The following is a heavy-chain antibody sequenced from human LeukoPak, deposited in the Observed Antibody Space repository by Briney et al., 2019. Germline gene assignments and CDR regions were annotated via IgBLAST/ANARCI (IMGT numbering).Heavy chain of an antibody. CDR1: GGPFSGYY. D-gene: IGHD6-13*01. Sequence: SETLSLTCAAYGGPFSGYYWSWIRQPPGKGLEWIGEINHSGSTNYNPSLKSRVTISVDTSKNQFSLKLSSVTAADTAVYYCADRGEQQLVTGGYWGQGTLVTVSS. V-gene: IGHV4-34*01. J-gene: IGHJ4*02. CDR3: ADRGEQQLVTGGY. CDR2: INHSGST.